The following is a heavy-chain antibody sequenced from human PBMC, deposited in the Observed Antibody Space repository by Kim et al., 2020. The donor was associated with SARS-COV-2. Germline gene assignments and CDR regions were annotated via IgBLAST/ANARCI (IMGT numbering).Heavy chain of an antibody. Sequence: GGSLRLSCAASGFTFSSYAMSWVRQAPGKGLEWVSAISGSGGSTYYADSVKGRFTISRDNSKNTLYLQMNSLRAEDTAVYYCAKDPAVGTNYDSSGYYGIFDYWGQGTLVTVSS. V-gene: IGHV3-23*01. CDR1: GFTFSSYA. D-gene: IGHD3-22*01. J-gene: IGHJ4*02. CDR3: AKDPAVGTNYDSSGYYGIFDY. CDR2: ISGSGGST.